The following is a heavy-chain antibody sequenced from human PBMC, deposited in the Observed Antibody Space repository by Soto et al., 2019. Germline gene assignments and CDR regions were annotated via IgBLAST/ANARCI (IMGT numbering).Heavy chain of an antibody. Sequence: VGSLRLSCSASGFTFSSYAMSWVRQAPGKWLEWVSAISGSGGSTYYAASVKGRFTTSRDESKNSVYLQMNSLKTEDTAVYYCVRATYFSDSSGYTRCFDYWGQGTLVTVSS. CDR3: VRATYFSDSSGYTRCFDY. CDR1: GFTFSSYA. V-gene: IGHV3-23*01. CDR2: ISGSGGST. D-gene: IGHD3-22*01. J-gene: IGHJ4*02.